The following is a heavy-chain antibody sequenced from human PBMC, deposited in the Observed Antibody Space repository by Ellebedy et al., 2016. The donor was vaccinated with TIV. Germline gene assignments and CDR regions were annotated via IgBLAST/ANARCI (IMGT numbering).Heavy chain of an antibody. CDR1: GFTYDIYW. CDR3: ARDKSPTIIALDF. Sequence: GESLKISCEVSGFTYDIYWMSWVRQAPGKGLEWVANIRNDGTDKYYVDSVKGRFTISRYNSKNTLYLHMSSLRADDTAIYYCARDKSPTIIALDFWGQGTLVTVSS. CDR2: IRNDGTDK. D-gene: IGHD3-22*01. J-gene: IGHJ4*02. V-gene: IGHV3-7*01.